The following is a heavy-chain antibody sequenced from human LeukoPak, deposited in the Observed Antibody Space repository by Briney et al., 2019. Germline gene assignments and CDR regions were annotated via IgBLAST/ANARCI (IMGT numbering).Heavy chain of an antibody. J-gene: IGHJ4*02. CDR2: ISSNGATS. CDR1: GFSFSNYA. Sequence: GGSLRLSCAASGFSFSNYAMHWVRQAPGKGLEFVSAISSNGATSYYANSVKGRFTISRDSSKSTLFPQMGSLTTEDMAVYYCARPIQDSGIFRGHVYWGQGILVTVSS. D-gene: IGHD3-10*01. CDR3: ARPIQDSGIFRGHVY. V-gene: IGHV3-64*01.